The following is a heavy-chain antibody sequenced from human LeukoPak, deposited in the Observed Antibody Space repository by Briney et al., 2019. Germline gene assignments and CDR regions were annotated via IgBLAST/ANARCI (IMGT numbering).Heavy chain of an antibody. D-gene: IGHD1-20*01. V-gene: IGHV3-64*01. Sequence: QPGGSLRLSCAASGFTFSSYAMHWVRQAPGKGLEYVSAISSNGGSTYYANSVKGRFTISRDNSKNTLYLQMGSLRAEDMAVYYCARGSVTGDDAFDIWGQGTMVTVSS. CDR2: ISSNGGST. CDR1: GFTFSSYA. CDR3: ARGSVTGDDAFDI. J-gene: IGHJ3*02.